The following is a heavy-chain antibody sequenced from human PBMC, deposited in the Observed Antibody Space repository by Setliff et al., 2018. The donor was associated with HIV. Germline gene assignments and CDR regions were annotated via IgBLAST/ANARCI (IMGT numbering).Heavy chain of an antibody. CDR2: ISHGGST. Sequence: SETLSLTCAVYGGSFSGYSWNWIRQSPGKGLEWIGEISHGGSTNYNPSLKRRVTISVDKSKNQFSLELSSVTAADTAVYFWAREREKYSDWYYFDYWGQGTLVTVSS. J-gene: IGHJ4*02. V-gene: IGHV4-34*01. CDR3: AREREKYSDWYYFDY. D-gene: IGHD6-19*01. CDR1: GGSFSGYS.